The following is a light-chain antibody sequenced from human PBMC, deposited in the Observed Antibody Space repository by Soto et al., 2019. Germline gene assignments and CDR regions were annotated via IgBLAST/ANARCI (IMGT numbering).Light chain of an antibody. CDR1: QNVLYSSNNKNY. CDR3: QQYYSTPLT. V-gene: IGKV4-1*01. CDR2: WAS. J-gene: IGKJ1*01. Sequence: DIVMTQSPDSLAVSLGERATINCKSSQNVLYSSNNKNYLAWYQQKPGQPPKLLIYWASTRESGVPDRFSDSGSETDFTLTISSLQAEDVAVYYCQQYYSTPLTFGQGTKVEIK.